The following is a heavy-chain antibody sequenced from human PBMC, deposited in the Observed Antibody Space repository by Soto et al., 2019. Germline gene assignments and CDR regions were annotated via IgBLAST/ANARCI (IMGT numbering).Heavy chain of an antibody. Sequence: PSETLSLTCSVSGASVSSGGYYWTWIRQPPGKGLEWIGYIYNTGSTSYIPSLKSRVTISADTSKNQFSLKLTSVTAADAAIYYCARAGRYTSSYWGQGTLVTVSS. J-gene: IGHJ4*02. V-gene: IGHV4-61*08. D-gene: IGHD6-6*01. CDR1: GASVSSGGYY. CDR2: IYNTGST. CDR3: ARAGRYTSSY.